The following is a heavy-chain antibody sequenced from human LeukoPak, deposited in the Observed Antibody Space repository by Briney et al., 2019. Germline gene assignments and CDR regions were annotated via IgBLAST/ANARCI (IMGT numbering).Heavy chain of an antibody. CDR2: IKQDGGQK. V-gene: IGHV3-7*01. CDR3: ARGGYDFWSGYWESEYDY. CDR1: GFTFSSFW. Sequence: GGSLRLSCAASGFTFSSFWMTWLRQAPGKGLEWVANIKQDGGQKYYVDSVKGRFTISRDNAKNSLYLQMNSLRAEDTAVYYCARGGYDFWSGYWESEYDYWGQGTLVTVSS. J-gene: IGHJ4*02. D-gene: IGHD3-3*01.